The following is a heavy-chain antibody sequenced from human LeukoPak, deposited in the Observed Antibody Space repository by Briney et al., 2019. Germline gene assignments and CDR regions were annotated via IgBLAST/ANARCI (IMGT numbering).Heavy chain of an antibody. Sequence: GGSLRVSCAAPVFTFSGSAMSWVRQALGEGLGWVSVIYNGGSTYYADSVKGRFTISRDNSKNTLYLQMNSLRAEDTAVYYCVRLSSTGYSHFDYWGQGTLVTVSS. J-gene: IGHJ4*02. CDR3: VRLSSTGYSHFDY. CDR2: IYNGGST. V-gene: IGHV3-66*04. D-gene: IGHD3-9*01. CDR1: VFTFSGSA.